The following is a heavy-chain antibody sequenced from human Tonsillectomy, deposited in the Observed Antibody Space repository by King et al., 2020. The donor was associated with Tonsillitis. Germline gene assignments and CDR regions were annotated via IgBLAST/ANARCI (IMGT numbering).Heavy chain of an antibody. CDR3: ARAEGYCSGGSCYSEYYFDY. CDR2: FYYSGST. V-gene: IGHV4-59*01. D-gene: IGHD2-15*01. CDR1: GGSISSYY. Sequence: VQLQESGPGLVKPSETLSLTCTVSGGSISSYYWSWIRQPPGKGLEWIGYFYYSGSTNYNPSLKSRVTISVDTSKNQFSLKLSSVTAADTAVYYCARAEGYCSGGSCYSEYYFDYWGQGTLVTVSS. J-gene: IGHJ4*02.